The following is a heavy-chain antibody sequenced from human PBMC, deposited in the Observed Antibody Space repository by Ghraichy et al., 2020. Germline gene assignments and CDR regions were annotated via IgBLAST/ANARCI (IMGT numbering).Heavy chain of an antibody. J-gene: IGHJ4*02. CDR2: INQDGNEK. D-gene: IGHD3-10*01. V-gene: IGHV3-7*01. CDR1: GFIFSTYW. CDR3: ARYYYGSGSSPTLFRRRSGPRYYFDY. Sequence: GGSLRLSCAASGFIFSTYWMSWVRQAPGKGLEWVANINQDGNEKYSADSVKGRFTISRDNAKNALYLQVSSLRAEDTAVYCCARYYYGSGSSPTLFRRRSGPRYYFDYWGQGTLVTVSS.